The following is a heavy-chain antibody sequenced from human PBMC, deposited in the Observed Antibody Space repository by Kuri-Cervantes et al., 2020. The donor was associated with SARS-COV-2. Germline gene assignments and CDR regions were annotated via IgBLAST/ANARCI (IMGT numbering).Heavy chain of an antibody. J-gene: IGHJ6*02. V-gene: IGHV1-69*10. D-gene: IGHD4-17*01. Sequence: SVKVSCKASGGTFSSYAISWVRQAPGQGLEWMGGIIPIFGIANYAQKFQGRVTITADKSTSTAYMELSSLRSEDTAVYYCASRTTVTTLPHYYYGMDVWGQGTTVTVSS. CDR2: IIPIFGIA. CDR1: GGTFSSYA. CDR3: ASRTTVTTLPHYYYGMDV.